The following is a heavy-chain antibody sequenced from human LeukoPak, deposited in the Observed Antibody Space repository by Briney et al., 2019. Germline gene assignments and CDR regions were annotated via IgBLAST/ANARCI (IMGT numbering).Heavy chain of an antibody. CDR2: ILDSGYST. J-gene: IGHJ6*03. D-gene: IGHD3-16*01. V-gene: IGHV3-23*01. CDR1: GFTFSSYA. Sequence: GGSLRLSCAASGFTFSSYAMGWVRQAPGKGLEWVSGILDSGYSTYYANSVKGRFTISRDNSNNTLYLQMNSLRAEDTAVYYCAKLGGHPLHNYYVGVWGKGTTVAVSS. CDR3: AKLGGHPLHNYYVGV.